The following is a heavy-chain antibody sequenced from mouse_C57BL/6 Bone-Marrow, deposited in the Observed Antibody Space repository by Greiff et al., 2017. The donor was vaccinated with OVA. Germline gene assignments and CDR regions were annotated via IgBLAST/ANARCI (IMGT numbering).Heavy chain of an antibody. CDR3: AREDYGSSYLYAMDY. J-gene: IGHJ4*01. CDR2: ISDGGSYT. V-gene: IGHV5-4*01. Sequence: EVKLVESGGGLVKPGGSLKLSCAASGFTFSSYAMSWVRQTPEKRLEWVATISDGGSYTYYPDHVKGRFTISRDNAKNNLYLQMSHLKSEDTAMYYCAREDYGSSYLYAMDYWGQGTSVTVSS. D-gene: IGHD1-1*01. CDR1: GFTFSSYA.